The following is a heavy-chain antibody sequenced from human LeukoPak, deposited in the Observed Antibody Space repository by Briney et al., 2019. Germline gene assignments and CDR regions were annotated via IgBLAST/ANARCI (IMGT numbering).Heavy chain of an antibody. CDR1: GYTFTSYG. Sequence: GASVKVSCKASGYTFTSYGISWVRQAPGQGLEWMGWINLNNDDTNYAQKFQGWVTMTRDTSISTAYMELSSLRSEDTAVYYCARDLLNSSSWWTPYYYYYMDVWGKGTTVTVSS. J-gene: IGHJ6*03. V-gene: IGHV1-18*01. CDR2: INLNNDDT. CDR3: ARDLLNSSSWWTPYYYYYMDV. D-gene: IGHD6-13*01.